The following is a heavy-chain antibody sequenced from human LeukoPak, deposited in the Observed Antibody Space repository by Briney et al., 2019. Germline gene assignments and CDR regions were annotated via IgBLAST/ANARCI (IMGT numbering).Heavy chain of an antibody. CDR2: VYHNGHS. CDR3: ASLGYSSGWLDS. V-gene: IGHV4-59*01. J-gene: IGHJ5*01. Sequence: SETLSLTCNVSGGSFNDNYWNWSQHLPGKGLEWIGYVYHNGHSDYNPPLKSRVTISVDTSTNQFSLKMISVTAADTAVYYCASLGYSSGWLDSWGPGSLVIVSS. D-gene: IGHD2-15*01. CDR1: GGSFNDNY.